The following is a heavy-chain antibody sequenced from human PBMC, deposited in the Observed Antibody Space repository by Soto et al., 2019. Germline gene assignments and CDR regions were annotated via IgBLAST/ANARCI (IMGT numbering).Heavy chain of an antibody. CDR1: GGSVTSDEDY. CDR2: ISNSGST. Sequence: KPSETLSLTCTVSGGSVTSDEDYWSWIRQSPGKGLEWIGYISNSGSTGYNPSLKTRLSMSVDRSKNQFTLRLTSVTAADTAVYFCATESGSTYGYFDYWGQGTPVTVSS. J-gene: IGHJ4*02. CDR3: ATESGSTYGYFDY. V-gene: IGHV4-30-4*01. D-gene: IGHD4-17*01.